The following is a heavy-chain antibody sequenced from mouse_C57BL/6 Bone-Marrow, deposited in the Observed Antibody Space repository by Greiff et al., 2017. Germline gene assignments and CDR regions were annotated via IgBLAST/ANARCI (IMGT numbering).Heavy chain of an antibody. V-gene: IGHV5-6*01. D-gene: IGHD1-1*01. Sequence: EVKVVESGGDLVKPGGSLKLSCAASGFTFSSYGMSWVRQTPDKRLEWVATISSGGSYTYYPDSVKGRFTISRDDAKNTLYLQMSSLKSEDTAMYDWARRGRCLYYYAMDYWGQGTSVTVSA. CDR2: ISSGGSYT. J-gene: IGHJ4*01. CDR1: GFTFSSYG. CDR3: ARRGRCLYYYAMDY.